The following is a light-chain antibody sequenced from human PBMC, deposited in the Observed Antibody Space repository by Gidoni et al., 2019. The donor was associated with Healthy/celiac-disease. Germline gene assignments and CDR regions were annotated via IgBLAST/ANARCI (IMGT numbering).Light chain of an antibody. Sequence: DIVMTKSPASLAVSLGERATINCKSSQSVLYSSNNKNYLAWYQQKPVQPPKLLIYWASTRESGVPDRFSGSGSGTDFTLTISSLQAEDVAVYYCQQYYSTPPTFGQGTKVEIK. CDR2: WAS. CDR3: QQYYSTPPT. CDR1: QSVLYSSNNKNY. J-gene: IGKJ1*01. V-gene: IGKV4-1*01.